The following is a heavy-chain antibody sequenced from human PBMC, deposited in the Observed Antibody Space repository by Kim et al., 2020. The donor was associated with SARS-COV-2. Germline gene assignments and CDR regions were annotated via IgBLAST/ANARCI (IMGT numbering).Heavy chain of an antibody. D-gene: IGHD3-10*01. CDR3: AREGSHFLNYYGSGYPDV. V-gene: IGHV7-4-1*02. Sequence: ASVKVSCKASGYTFTSYAMNWVRQAPGQGLEWMGWINTNTGNPTYAQGFTGRFVFSLDTSVSTAYLQISSLKAEDTAVYYCAREGSHFLNYYGSGYPDVWGQGTTVTVSS. J-gene: IGHJ6*02. CDR2: INTNTGNP. CDR1: GYTFTSYA.